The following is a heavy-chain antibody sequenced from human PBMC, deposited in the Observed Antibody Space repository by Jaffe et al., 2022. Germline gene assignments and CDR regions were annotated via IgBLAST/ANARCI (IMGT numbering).Heavy chain of an antibody. Sequence: EVQLVESGGGLVQPGRSLRLSCTASGFTFGDYAMSWVRQAPGKGLEWVGFIRSKAYGGTTEYAASVKGRFTISRDDSKSIAYLQMNSLKTEDTAVYYCTCDVLRYFDWFSGAFDIWGQGTMVTVSS. CDR2: IRSKAYGGTT. CDR1: GFTFGDYA. V-gene: IGHV3-49*04. D-gene: IGHD3-9*01. CDR3: TCDVLRYFDWFSGAFDI. J-gene: IGHJ3*02.